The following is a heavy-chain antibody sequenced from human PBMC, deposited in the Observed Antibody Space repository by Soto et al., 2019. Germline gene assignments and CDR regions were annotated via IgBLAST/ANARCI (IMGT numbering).Heavy chain of an antibody. V-gene: IGHV4-39*01. CDR1: GGSIGSSSYY. CDR3: ARQEYCSGGSCYYPKTIGY. J-gene: IGHJ4*02. Sequence: PSETLSLTCTVSGGSIGSSSYYWGWIRQPPWKGLQWIGSIYYSGSTYYNPSLKSRVTISVDTSKNQFSLKLSSVTAADTAVYYCARQEYCSGGSCYYPKTIGYWGRGTLVTVSS. CDR2: IYYSGST. D-gene: IGHD2-15*01.